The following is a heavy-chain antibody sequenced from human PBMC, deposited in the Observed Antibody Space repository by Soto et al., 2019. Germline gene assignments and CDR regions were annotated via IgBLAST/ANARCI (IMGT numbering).Heavy chain of an antibody. Sequence: SETLSLTCTVSGDSISNSDYYWNWIRQSPGKGLEWIASIDYSGSTYYNPSLKSRVVISADTSKNLFSLKLRSVTAADTALYFWARDGHYYYGFDVWGQGTTVTVSS. V-gene: IGHV4-30-4*01. J-gene: IGHJ6*02. CDR1: GDSISNSDYY. CDR3: ARDGHYYYGFDV. CDR2: IDYSGST.